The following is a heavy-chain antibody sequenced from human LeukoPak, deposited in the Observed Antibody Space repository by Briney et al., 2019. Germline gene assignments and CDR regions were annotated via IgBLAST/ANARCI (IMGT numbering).Heavy chain of an antibody. CDR3: VKSGPIQWGYDYVGWFDP. J-gene: IGHJ5*02. Sequence: GGSLRLSCAASGFTFSSYAMSWVRQAPGKGLEWVSAISGSGGSTYYADSVKGRFTISRDNSKNTLYLQMNSLRAEDTAVYYCVKSGPIQWGYDYVGWFDPWGQGTLVTVSS. D-gene: IGHD5-12*01. V-gene: IGHV3-23*01. CDR2: ISGSGGST. CDR1: GFTFSSYA.